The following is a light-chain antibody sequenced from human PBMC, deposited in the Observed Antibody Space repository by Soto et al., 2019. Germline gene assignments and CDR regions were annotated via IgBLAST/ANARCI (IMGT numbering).Light chain of an antibody. CDR3: QSYDRSLSGSRVV. V-gene: IGLV1-40*01. Sequence: QSVLTQPPSVSGAPGQRVTISCIGGSSNIGAGYNVHWYQQLPGPAPKLLLSGDNNRPSGVPDRFPGSKSGTSASLAITGLQDEDEADYYCQSYDRSLSGSRVVFGGGTKVTVL. CDR1: SSNIGAGYN. J-gene: IGLJ2*01. CDR2: GDN.